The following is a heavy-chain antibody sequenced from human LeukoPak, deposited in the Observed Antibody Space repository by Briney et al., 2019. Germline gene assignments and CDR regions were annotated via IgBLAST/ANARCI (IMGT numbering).Heavy chain of an antibody. CDR1: GGSISSYY. V-gene: IGHV4-59*01. D-gene: IGHD1-26*01. J-gene: IGHJ3*02. CDR2: IYYSGST. Sequence: SETLSLTCTVSGGSISSYYWSWIRQPPGKGLEWIGYIYYSGSTNYNPPLKSRVTISVDTSKNQFSLKLSSVTAADTAVYYCAREIGSSGSYFDAFDIWGQGTMVTVSS. CDR3: AREIGSSGSYFDAFDI.